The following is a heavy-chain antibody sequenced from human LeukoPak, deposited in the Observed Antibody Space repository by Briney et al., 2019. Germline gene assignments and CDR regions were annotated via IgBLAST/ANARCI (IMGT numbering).Heavy chain of an antibody. CDR1: GYTFTDYD. CDR2: VDPEDGET. V-gene: IGHV1-69-2*01. D-gene: IGHD6-19*01. Sequence: ASVKVSCKVSGYTFTDYDMHRVQQAPGKGLEWMGLVDPEDGETIYAEKFQGRVTITADTSTDTAYMELSSLRSEDTAVYYCATYHSSGWTMGYWGQGTLVTVSS. J-gene: IGHJ4*02. CDR3: ATYHSSGWTMGY.